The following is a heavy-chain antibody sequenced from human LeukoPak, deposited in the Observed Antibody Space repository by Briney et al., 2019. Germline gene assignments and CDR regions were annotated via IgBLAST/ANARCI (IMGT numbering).Heavy chain of an antibody. Sequence: PGGSLRLSCAASGFIFSDHYMGWIRQAPGKGLEWVSYIDKSGTNIDYADSVKGRFTVSRDNTRNSLFLQMNSLSAEDTAVYFCAREERRLYDNPDHWGQGTLVTVSS. J-gene: IGHJ4*02. CDR1: GFIFSDHY. CDR3: AREERRLYDNPDH. CDR2: IDKSGTNI. V-gene: IGHV3-11*01. D-gene: IGHD3-22*01.